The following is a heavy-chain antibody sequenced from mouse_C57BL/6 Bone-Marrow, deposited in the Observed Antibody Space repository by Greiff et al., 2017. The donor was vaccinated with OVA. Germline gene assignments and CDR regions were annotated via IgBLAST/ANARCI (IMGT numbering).Heavy chain of an antibody. CDR2: IHPNSGST. J-gene: IGHJ3*01. V-gene: IGHV1-64*01. Sequence: QVQLKQPGAELVKPGASVKLSCKASGYTFTSYWMHWVKQRPGPGLEWIGMIHPNSGSTNYNEKFKSKATLTVDKSSSTAYMQLSSLTSEDSAVYYCARFYDYDLWFAYWGQGTLVTVSA. CDR1: GYTFTSYW. D-gene: IGHD2-4*01. CDR3: ARFYDYDLWFAY.